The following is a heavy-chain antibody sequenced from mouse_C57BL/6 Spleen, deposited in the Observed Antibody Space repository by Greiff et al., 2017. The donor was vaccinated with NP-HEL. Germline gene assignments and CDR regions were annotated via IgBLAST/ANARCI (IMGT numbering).Heavy chain of an antibody. V-gene: IGHV1-69*01. CDR2: IDPSDSYT. D-gene: IGHD2-5*01. CDR3: ARSVPYSNYGFAY. Sequence: QVQLQQSGAELVMPGASVKLSCKASGYTFTSYWMHWVKQRPGQGLEWIGEIDPSDSYTNYNQKFKGKSTLTVDKSSSTAYMQLSSLTSEDSAVYYCARSVPYSNYGFAYWGQGTLVTVSA. J-gene: IGHJ3*01. CDR1: GYTFTSYW.